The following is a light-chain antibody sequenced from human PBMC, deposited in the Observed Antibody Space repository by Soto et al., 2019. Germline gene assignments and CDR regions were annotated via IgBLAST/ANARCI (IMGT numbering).Light chain of an antibody. CDR2: GAS. J-gene: IGKJ1*01. Sequence: EILLTQSPGTLSLSPGERATLSCRASEGVASNYLAWYQHKPGQAPRLLFFGASNRATGIPDRLSGSGSGTDFTLTIRRLEPEDFAVYYCQQYGSSPTFGQGTKVDIK. CDR3: QQYGSSPT. CDR1: EGVASNY. V-gene: IGKV3-20*01.